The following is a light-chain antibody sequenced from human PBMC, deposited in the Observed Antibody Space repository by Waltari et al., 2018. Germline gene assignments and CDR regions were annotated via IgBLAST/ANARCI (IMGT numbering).Light chain of an antibody. CDR3: APWDDSLNDRV. J-gene: IGLJ2*01. Sequence: QSVLTQSPSASGTPGQRVTISCSGSSSNIGSHTVNWYLQLPGTAPKLLIYSNNQLPSGVPDRFSGSKSGTSASLAIRGLQSEDEANYYCAPWDDSLNDRVIGGGTKPTVL. V-gene: IGLV1-44*01. CDR2: SNN. CDR1: SSNIGSHT.